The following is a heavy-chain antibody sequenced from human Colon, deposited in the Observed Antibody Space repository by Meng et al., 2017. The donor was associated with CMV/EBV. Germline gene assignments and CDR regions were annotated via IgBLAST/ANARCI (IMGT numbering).Heavy chain of an antibody. J-gene: IGHJ4*02. D-gene: IGHD3-22*01. CDR3: ARDRGPDTLDY. CDR1: GFTFSTYW. Sequence: GESLKISCAVSGFTFSTYWMTWVRQAPGKGLEWVVSMSHDGSEEYYLDSVRGRFTVSRDNAQYSVYLQMNSLRVEDTAVYYCARDRGPDTLDYWGQGTLVTVSS. V-gene: IGHV3-7*01. CDR2: MSHDGSEE.